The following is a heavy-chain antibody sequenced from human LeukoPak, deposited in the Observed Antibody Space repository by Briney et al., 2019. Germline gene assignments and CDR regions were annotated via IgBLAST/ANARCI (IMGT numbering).Heavy chain of an antibody. CDR3: ASLTDIVVGPAAKGAFDI. CDR1: VGSIIRVIYC. V-gene: IGHV4-31*02. Sequence: PSGTLSLTCTVSVGSIIRVIYCRSCISHHPRNCLESLGYIYYSGSTYYNPSLKSRVTISVETSKNQFSLKMSSVTAADTAVYYCASLTDIVVGPAAKGAFDIWGQGRMVTVSS. D-gene: IGHD2-2*01. CDR2: IYYSGST. J-gene: IGHJ3*02.